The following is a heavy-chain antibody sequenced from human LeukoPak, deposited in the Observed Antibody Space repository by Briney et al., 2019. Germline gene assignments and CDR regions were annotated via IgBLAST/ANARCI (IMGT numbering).Heavy chain of an antibody. Sequence: GGPLRLSCTVSGFTLSSYEMSWIRQAPGKGLEWVSSIDYSGGSSYYADSVKGRFTISRDNSKKTLYLQMNSLRAEDTAVYYCAKGPVVTFDIWGQGTMVTVSS. CDR1: GFTLSSYE. CDR2: IDYSGGSS. CDR3: AKGPVVTFDI. J-gene: IGHJ3*02. D-gene: IGHD2-15*01. V-gene: IGHV3-23*01.